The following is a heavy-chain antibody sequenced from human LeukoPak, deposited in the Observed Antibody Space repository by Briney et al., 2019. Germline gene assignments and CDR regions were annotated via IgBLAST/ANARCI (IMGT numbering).Heavy chain of an antibody. CDR3: ARGKRGYSYGTFDY. CDR2: IYYSGST. Sequence: SETLSLTCTVSGGSISSYYWSWIRQPPGKGLEWIGYIYYSGSTNYNPSLKSRVTISVDTSKNQFSLKLSSVTAADTAVYYCARGKRGYSYGTFDYWGQGTLVTVSS. CDR1: GGSISSYY. D-gene: IGHD5-18*01. J-gene: IGHJ4*02. V-gene: IGHV4-59*01.